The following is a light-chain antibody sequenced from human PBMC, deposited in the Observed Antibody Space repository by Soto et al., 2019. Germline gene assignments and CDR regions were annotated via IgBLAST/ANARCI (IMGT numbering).Light chain of an antibody. Sequence: QSVLTQPASVSGSSGQSITISCTGTSSDVGAYNYVSWYQQHPGKAPKLMIYEVSDRPSGVSNRFSGSKSGNTASLTISGLQAEDEADYYCSSYTSSSTLVFGGGTKLTVL. CDR3: SSYTSSSTLV. CDR2: EVS. V-gene: IGLV2-14*01. J-gene: IGLJ3*02. CDR1: SSDVGAYNY.